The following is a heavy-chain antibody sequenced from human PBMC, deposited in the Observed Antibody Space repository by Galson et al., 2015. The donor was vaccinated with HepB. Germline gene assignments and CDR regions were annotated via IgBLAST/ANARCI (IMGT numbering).Heavy chain of an antibody. D-gene: IGHD4-11*01. CDR2: ISSSSSTI. CDR3: ARDRTTVTTGWFDP. J-gene: IGHJ5*02. V-gene: IGHV3-48*02. CDR1: GFTFSSYS. Sequence: SLRLSCAASGFTFSSYSMNWVRQAPGKGLEWVSYISSSSSTIYYADSVKGRFTISRDNAKNSLYLQMNSLRDEDTAVYYCARDRTTVTTGWFDPWGQGTLVTVSS.